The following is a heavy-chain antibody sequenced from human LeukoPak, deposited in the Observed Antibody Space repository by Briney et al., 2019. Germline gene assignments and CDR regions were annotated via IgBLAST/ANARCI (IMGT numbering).Heavy chain of an antibody. CDR1: GFTFSSYA. CDR2: ISGSGGRT. D-gene: IGHD6-6*01. CDR3: ASGSSSSDGFDY. V-gene: IGHV3-23*01. J-gene: IGHJ4*02. Sequence: GGSLRLSCAASGFTFSSYAMSWVRQAPGKGLEWVSAISGSGGRTYYADSVKGRFTISRDNSKNTLYLQMNSLRAEDTAVYYCASGSSSSDGFDYWGQGTLVTVSS.